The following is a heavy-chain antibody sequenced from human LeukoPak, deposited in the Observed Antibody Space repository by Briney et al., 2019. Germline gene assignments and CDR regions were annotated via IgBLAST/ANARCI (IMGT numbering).Heavy chain of an antibody. V-gene: IGHV3-9*01. J-gene: IGHJ3*02. CDR2: ISWNSGSI. CDR1: GGSISSGGYS. Sequence: QPSETLSLTCAVSGGSISSGGYSWSWIRQPPGKGLEWVSGISWNSGSIGYADSVKGRFTISRDNAKNSLYLQMNSLRAEDTALYYCAKDTSSSWHDAFDIWGQGTMVTVSS. D-gene: IGHD6-13*01. CDR3: AKDTSSSWHDAFDI.